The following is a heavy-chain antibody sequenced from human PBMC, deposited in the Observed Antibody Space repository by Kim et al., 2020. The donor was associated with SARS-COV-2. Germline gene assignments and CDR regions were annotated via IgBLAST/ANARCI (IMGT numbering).Heavy chain of an antibody. J-gene: IGHJ4*02. CDR2: IYYSGST. Sequence: SETLSLTCTVSGGSISSGGYYWSWIRQHPGKGPEWIGYIYYSGSTYYNPSLKSRVTISVDTSKNQFSLKLSSVTAGDTAVYYCARVGRNSYGYRDKYYFDYWGQGSLVTVSS. CDR3: ARVGRNSYGYRDKYYFDY. V-gene: IGHV4-31*03. CDR1: GGSISSGGYY. D-gene: IGHD5-18*01.